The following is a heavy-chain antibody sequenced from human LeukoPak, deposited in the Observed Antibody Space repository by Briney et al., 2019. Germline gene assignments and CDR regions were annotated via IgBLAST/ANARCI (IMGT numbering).Heavy chain of an antibody. D-gene: IGHD2-2*01. J-gene: IGHJ4*02. CDR3: ARVHKAVGYCSSTSCRTFDY. Sequence: SETLSLTCTVSGGSISSGGYYWSWIRQHPGKGLEWIGYIYYSGSTYYNPSLKSRVTISVDTSKNQFSLKLSSVTAADTAVYYCARVHKAVGYCSSTSCRTFDYWGQGTLVTVSS. CDR1: GGSISSGGYY. V-gene: IGHV4-31*03. CDR2: IYYSGST.